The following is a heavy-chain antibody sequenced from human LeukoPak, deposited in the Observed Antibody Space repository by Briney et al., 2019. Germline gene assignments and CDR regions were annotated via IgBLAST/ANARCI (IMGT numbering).Heavy chain of an antibody. CDR1: GYSISSGYY. D-gene: IGHD5-12*01. J-gene: IGHJ4*02. Sequence: SETLSLTCAVSGYSISSGYYWGWIRQPPGKGLEWIGNIYHSGSTYYNPSLKSRVTISLDTSKNQFSLKLSSVTAADTAIYYCARKDPGYSGYSDFDYWGQGTLVTVSS. CDR3: ARKDPGYSGYSDFDY. CDR2: IYHSGST. V-gene: IGHV4-38-2*01.